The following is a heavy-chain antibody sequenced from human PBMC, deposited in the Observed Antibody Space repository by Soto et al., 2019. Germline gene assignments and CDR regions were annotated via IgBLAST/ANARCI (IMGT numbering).Heavy chain of an antibody. J-gene: IGHJ1*01. CDR3: AKCGYDSSGRLLRYFQH. D-gene: IGHD3-22*01. Sequence: SVKVSCKASGYTFTSYDVNWVRQVSGQGLEWMGRIIPILGIANYAQKFQGRVTITADNSNNTLYLQMSSLRAEDTAVYYCAKCGYDSSGRLLRYFQHWGQGTLVTVSS. V-gene: IGHV1-69*04. CDR2: IIPILGIA. CDR1: GYTFTSYD.